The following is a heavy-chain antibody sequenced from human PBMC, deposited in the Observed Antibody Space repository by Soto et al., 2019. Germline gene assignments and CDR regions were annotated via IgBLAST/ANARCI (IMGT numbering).Heavy chain of an antibody. V-gene: IGHV3-23*01. Sequence: GGSLRLSCAASGLTFSSYVINWVRQAPGKGLEWVSGVSGRGGTTYYADSVKGRFAISRDNSKNTLYLQMNSLRAEDTAVYYCAKSPKNYDILTGPKKYYFDYWGQGTLVTVSS. CDR1: GLTFSSYV. J-gene: IGHJ4*02. D-gene: IGHD3-9*01. CDR3: AKSPKNYDILTGPKKYYFDY. CDR2: VSGRGGTT.